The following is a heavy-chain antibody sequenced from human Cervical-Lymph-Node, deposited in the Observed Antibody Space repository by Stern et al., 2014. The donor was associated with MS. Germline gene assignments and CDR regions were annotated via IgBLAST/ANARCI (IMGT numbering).Heavy chain of an antibody. Sequence: QLQLQESGPGLVKPSETLSLTCTVSGYSISSGYYWGWIRQPPGKGLEWIGSIYHSGSTYYNPSLKSRVTISVDTSKNQFSLKRSSVTAADTAVYYCANSGSYIYWGQGTLVTVSS. V-gene: IGHV4-38-2*02. D-gene: IGHD1-26*01. CDR1: GYSISSGYY. CDR2: IYHSGST. J-gene: IGHJ4*02. CDR3: ANSGSYIY.